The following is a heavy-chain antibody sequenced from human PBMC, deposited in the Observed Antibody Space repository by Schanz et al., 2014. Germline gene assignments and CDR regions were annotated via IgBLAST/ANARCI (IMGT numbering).Heavy chain of an antibody. CDR3: AKPPPGYLITWYTYYFVS. J-gene: IGHJ4*02. V-gene: IGHV3-23*04. Sequence: EVQLVESGGGLVQPGGSLRLSCAASGYTFSSNAMSWVRQAPGKGLEWVSTISGSGGSTYYADSVKGRFTISRDNSKNTLSLQLNSLRADDTAVYYCAKPPPGYLITWYTYYFVSWGQGTLVTVSS. CDR2: ISGSGGST. D-gene: IGHD1-1*01. CDR1: GYTFSSNA.